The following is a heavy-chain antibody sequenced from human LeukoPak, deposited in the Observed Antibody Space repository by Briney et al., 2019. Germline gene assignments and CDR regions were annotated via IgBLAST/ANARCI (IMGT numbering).Heavy chain of an antibody. CDR1: GGSFSGYY. CDR2: INHSGST. J-gene: IGHJ6*03. D-gene: IGHD1-26*01. Sequence: SETLSLTCAVYGGSFSGYYWSWIRQPPGKGLEWIGEINHSGSTNYNPSLKSRVTISVDTSKNQFSLKLSSVTAADTAVYYCARLGKSFYCYYMDVWGKGTTVTVSS. CDR3: ARLGKSFYCYYMDV. V-gene: IGHV4-34*01.